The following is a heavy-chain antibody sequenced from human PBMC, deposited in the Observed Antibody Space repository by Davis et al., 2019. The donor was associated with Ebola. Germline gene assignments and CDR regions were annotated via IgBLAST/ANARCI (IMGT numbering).Heavy chain of an antibody. V-gene: IGHV3-23*01. D-gene: IGHD2-15*01. Sequence: GESLKISCAASGFTFSSYAMSWVRQAPGKGLEWVSSISSSGRTTYYTHSVKCRFTISRDNSKNTLSLQMNSLRADDTAVYYCDARPCRGNTCYTWGEDVWGQGTTVTVSS. J-gene: IGHJ6*02. CDR2: ISSSGRTT. CDR1: GFTFSSYA. CDR3: DARPCRGNTCYTWGEDV.